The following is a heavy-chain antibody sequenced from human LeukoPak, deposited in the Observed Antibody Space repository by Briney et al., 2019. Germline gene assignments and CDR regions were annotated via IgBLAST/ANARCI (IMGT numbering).Heavy chain of an antibody. Sequence: PSETLSLTCTVSGCSISSYYWSWIRQPPGKGLEWIGYIYYSGSTNYNPSLKSRVTISVDAAKNQFSLKLSSVTAADTAVYYCARVTGYMIEDYFDYWGQGTLVTVSS. J-gene: IGHJ4*02. CDR2: IYYSGST. CDR1: GCSISSYY. D-gene: IGHD3-22*01. CDR3: ARVTGYMIEDYFDY. V-gene: IGHV4-59*01.